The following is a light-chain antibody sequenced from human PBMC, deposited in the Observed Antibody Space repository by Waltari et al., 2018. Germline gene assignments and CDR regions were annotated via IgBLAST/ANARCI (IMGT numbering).Light chain of an antibody. CDR1: QSVTGSH. CDR2: GAS. CDR3: KQYGSAPDT. J-gene: IGKJ4*01. V-gene: IGKV3-20*01. Sequence: DIVLTQSPGTLSLSPGESATLSCRASQSVTGSHLAWYQQRPGQAPRLLIYGASSRATGIPDRFSGSGSGTDFTLTISRLEPEDFAVYYCKQYGSAPDTFGGGTKVEIK.